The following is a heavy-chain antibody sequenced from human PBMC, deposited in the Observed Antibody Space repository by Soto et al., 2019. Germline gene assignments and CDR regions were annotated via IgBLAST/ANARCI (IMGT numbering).Heavy chain of an antibody. Sequence: EVQVVESGGDLVKPGGSLRLSCVTSGFMFSSAWMNWVRQAPGTGLEWVGRIKSKRDGGARDYAEHVKGRFSISRDDSKNTVFLQMNSLRAEDTAVYYCVEGWNDFWGQGTLVTVSS. CDR3: VEGWNDF. CDR2: IKSKRDGGAR. J-gene: IGHJ4*02. D-gene: IGHD1-1*01. CDR1: GFMFSSAW. V-gene: IGHV3-15*01.